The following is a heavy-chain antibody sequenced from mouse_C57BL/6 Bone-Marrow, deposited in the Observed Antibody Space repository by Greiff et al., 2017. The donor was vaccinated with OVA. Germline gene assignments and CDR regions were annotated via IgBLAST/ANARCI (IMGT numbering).Heavy chain of an antibody. CDR3: ARRDGYDYTWFAY. CDR2: INPNNGGT. V-gene: IGHV1-22*01. Sequence: EVQVVESGPELVKPRASVKMSCKASGYTFTDYNMHWVKQSHGKSLEWIGYINPNNGGTSYNQKFKGKATLTVNKSSSTAYMELRSLTSEDSAVYYCARRDGYDYTWFAYWGQGTLVTVSA. CDR1: GYTFTDYN. J-gene: IGHJ3*01. D-gene: IGHD2-4*01.